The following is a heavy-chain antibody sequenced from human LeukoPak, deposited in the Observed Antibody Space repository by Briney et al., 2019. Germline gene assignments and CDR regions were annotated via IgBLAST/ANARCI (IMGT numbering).Heavy chain of an antibody. D-gene: IGHD1-26*01. CDR1: GCSISSYY. CDR3: ARDRTERIFDL. Sequence: SETLSLTCTVSGCSISSYYWSWIRQPPGKGLEWIGYIYYSGSTNYNPSLMSRVNISVDTSKNQFSLKLSSVTAADTAVYYCARDRTERIFDLWGRGTLVTVSS. J-gene: IGHJ2*01. V-gene: IGHV4-59*01. CDR2: IYYSGST.